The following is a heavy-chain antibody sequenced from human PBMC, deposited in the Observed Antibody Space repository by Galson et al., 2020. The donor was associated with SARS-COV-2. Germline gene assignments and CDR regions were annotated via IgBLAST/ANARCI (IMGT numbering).Heavy chain of an antibody. V-gene: IGHV3-9*01. CDR3: AISPLDAFDI. Sequence: SLRLSCAASGFTFDDYAMHWVRQAPGKGLEWVSGISWNSGSIGYADSVKGRFTISRDNAKNSLYLQMNSLRAEDTALYYCAISPLDAFDIWGQGTMVTVSS. J-gene: IGHJ3*02. CDR2: ISWNSGSI. CDR1: GFTFDDYA.